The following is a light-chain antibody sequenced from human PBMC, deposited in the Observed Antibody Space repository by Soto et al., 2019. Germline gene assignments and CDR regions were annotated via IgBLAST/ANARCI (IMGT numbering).Light chain of an antibody. CDR1: QDIANW. Sequence: DIQMTQSPASVSASVGDRVTMTCRASQDIANWVAWYQQKPGTAPKALIFTATTLRRGVPSRFSGSGSGTEFSLTISGLQPEDFATYYCHQSHTFPFAFGQGTNVE. CDR2: TAT. V-gene: IGKV1-12*01. CDR3: HQSHTFPFA. J-gene: IGKJ2*01.